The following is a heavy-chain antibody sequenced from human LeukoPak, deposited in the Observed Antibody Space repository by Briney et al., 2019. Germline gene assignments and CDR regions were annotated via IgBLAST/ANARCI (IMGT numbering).Heavy chain of an antibody. D-gene: IGHD6-19*01. Sequence: PSGTLSLTCAVSGGSITTNNWWTWVRQSPGKGLEWIGEVYHNGNTNYNPSLKSRLTISLDESKNLFSLNLNYVTAADSAVYYCARASAILRGGPGGQWLLPWGQGTLVTVSS. CDR3: ARASAILRGGPGGQWLLP. CDR1: GGSITTNNW. V-gene: IGHV4-4*02. J-gene: IGHJ4*02. CDR2: VYHNGNT.